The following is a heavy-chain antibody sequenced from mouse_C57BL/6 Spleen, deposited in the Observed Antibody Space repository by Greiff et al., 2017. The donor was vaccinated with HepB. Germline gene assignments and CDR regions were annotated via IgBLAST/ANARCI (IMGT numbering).Heavy chain of an antibody. Sequence: QVQLQQPGTELVKPGASVKLSCKASGYTFTSYWMHWVKQRPGQGLEWIGNINPSNGGTNYNEKFKSKATLTVDKSSSTAYMQLSSLTSEDSAVYYCARILLRGSYWYFDVWGTGTTVTVSS. CDR3: ARILLRGSYWYFDV. CDR2: INPSNGGT. CDR1: GYTFTSYW. V-gene: IGHV1-53*01. J-gene: IGHJ1*03. D-gene: IGHD1-1*01.